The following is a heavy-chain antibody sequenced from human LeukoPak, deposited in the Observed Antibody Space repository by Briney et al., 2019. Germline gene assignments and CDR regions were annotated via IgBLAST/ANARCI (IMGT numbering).Heavy chain of an antibody. J-gene: IGHJ3*02. CDR2: IYSSDTT. Sequence: PGGSLRLSCAASGFTFSGYNMNWVRQAPGKGLEWVSHIYSSDTTYADSVKGRFTISRDNAKNSLYVQMNSLRDEDTAVYYCARGQLYAFDIWGQGTMVTASS. V-gene: IGHV3-48*02. D-gene: IGHD1-1*01. CDR1: GFTFSGYN. CDR3: ARGQLYAFDI.